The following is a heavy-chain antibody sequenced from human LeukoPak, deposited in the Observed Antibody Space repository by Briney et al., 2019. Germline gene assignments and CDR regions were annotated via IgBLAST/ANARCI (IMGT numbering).Heavy chain of an antibody. CDR3: AKPAARGTYYYYMDV. CDR2: IYHSGST. CDR1: GYSISSGYY. V-gene: IGHV4-38-2*01. J-gene: IGHJ6*03. D-gene: IGHD3-16*01. Sequence: PSETLPLTCAVSGYSISSGYYWGWIRQPPGKGLEWIGSIYHSGSTYYNPSLKSRVTISVDTSKNQFSLKLSSVTAADTAVYYCAKPAARGTYYYYMDVWGKGTTVTVSS.